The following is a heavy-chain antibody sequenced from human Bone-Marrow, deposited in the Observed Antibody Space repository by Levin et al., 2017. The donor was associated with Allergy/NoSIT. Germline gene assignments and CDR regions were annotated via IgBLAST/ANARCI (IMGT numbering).Heavy chain of an antibody. CDR3: ARIYDSSGYYSGVGAFDV. CDR2: INLDGSEK. D-gene: IGHD3-22*01. J-gene: IGHJ3*01. Sequence: GESLKISCVASGFTFDSYWMTWVRQAPGKGLQWVANINLDGSEKNSVDSVKGRFTISRDNAENSLYLQMNRLRAEATAVYYCARIYDSSGYYSGVGAFDVWGQGTMVTVSS. V-gene: IGHV3-7*01. CDR1: GFTFDSYW.